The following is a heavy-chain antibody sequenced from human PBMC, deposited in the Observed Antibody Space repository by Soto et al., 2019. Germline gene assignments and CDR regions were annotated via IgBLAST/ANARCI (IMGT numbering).Heavy chain of an antibody. V-gene: IGHV1-69*06. D-gene: IGHD3-10*01. J-gene: IGHJ4*02. CDR2: IIPIFGTA. Sequence: GASVKVSCKASGGTFSSYAISWVRQAPGQGLEWMGGIIPIFGTANYAQKFQGRVTITADKSTSTAYMELSSLRSEGTAVYYWARGLRDGSGSYSPWYYFDYWAQGTLVTVAP. CDR3: ARGLRDGSGSYSPWYYFDY. CDR1: GGTFSSYA.